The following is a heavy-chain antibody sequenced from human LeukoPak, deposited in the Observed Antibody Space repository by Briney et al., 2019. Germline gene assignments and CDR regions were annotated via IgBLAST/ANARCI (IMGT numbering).Heavy chain of an antibody. D-gene: IGHD3/OR15-3a*01. J-gene: IGHJ6*02. Sequence: GGSLRLSCAASGFTFSSYAMTWVRQAPGKALECISAISGRGGRTYYADSVKGRFTISGDNSKNTLYLQMNSLRAEDTAVYYCAKVRPGTSHYYGMDVWGQGTTVTVSS. V-gene: IGHV3-23*01. CDR1: GFTFSSYA. CDR3: AKVRPGTSHYYGMDV. CDR2: ISGRGGRT.